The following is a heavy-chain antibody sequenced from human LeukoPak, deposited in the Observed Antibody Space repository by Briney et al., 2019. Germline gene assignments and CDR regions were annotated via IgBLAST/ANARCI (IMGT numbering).Heavy chain of an antibody. D-gene: IGHD2/OR15-2a*01. V-gene: IGHV4-59*01. CDR1: GGSISSYY. Sequence: SETLSLTCTVSGGSISSYYWSWIRQPPGKRLEWIGYIYYSGSTNYNPSLKSRVTISVDTSKNQFSLKLSSVTAADTAVYYCARVSTDGDWFDPWGQGTLVTVSS. CDR2: IYYSGST. CDR3: ARVSTDGDWFDP. J-gene: IGHJ5*02.